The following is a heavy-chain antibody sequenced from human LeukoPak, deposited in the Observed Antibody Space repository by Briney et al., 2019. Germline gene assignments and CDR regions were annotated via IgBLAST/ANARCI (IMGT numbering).Heavy chain of an antibody. D-gene: IGHD5-18*01. V-gene: IGHV3-23*01. CDR3: AKDKGYSYGLVYYYGMDV. J-gene: IGHJ6*02. Sequence: GGSLRLSCAASGFTFSSYAMSWVRQAPGKGLEWVSAISGSGGSTYCADSVKGRFTISRDNSKNTLYLQMNSLRAEDTAVYYCAKDKGYSYGLVYYYGMDVWGQGTTVTVSS. CDR2: ISGSGGST. CDR1: GFTFSSYA.